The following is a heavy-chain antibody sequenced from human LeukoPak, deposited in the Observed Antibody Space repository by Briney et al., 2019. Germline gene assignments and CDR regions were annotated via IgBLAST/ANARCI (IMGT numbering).Heavy chain of an antibody. CDR1: GFTFSGYW. D-gene: IGHD3-10*01. CDR3: AKDPRIWFGELGDYYYYMDV. J-gene: IGHJ6*03. Sequence: GGSLRLSCAASGFTFSGYWMHWVRQAPGKGLVWVSRIKSDGSITSYADSVKGRVTISRDNSKNTLYLQMNSLRAEDTAVYYCAKDPRIWFGELGDYYYYMDVWGKGTTVTVSS. V-gene: IGHV3-74*01. CDR2: IKSDGSIT.